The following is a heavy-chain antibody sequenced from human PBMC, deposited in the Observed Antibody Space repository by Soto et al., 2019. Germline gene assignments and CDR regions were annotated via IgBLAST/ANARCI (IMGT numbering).Heavy chain of an antibody. CDR1: GFTFSSYS. V-gene: IGHV3-48*02. Sequence: EVQLVESGGGLVQPGGSLRLSCAASGFTFSSYSINWVRQAPGKGLEWFSYITSDSSTISYADSVKGRFTVSRDNAMNSLYLQMNSLRDEDTAVYYCARVGRGVYGMDVWGQGTSVTVSS. J-gene: IGHJ6*02. CDR3: ARVGRGVYGMDV. CDR2: ITSDSSTI. D-gene: IGHD2-8*01.